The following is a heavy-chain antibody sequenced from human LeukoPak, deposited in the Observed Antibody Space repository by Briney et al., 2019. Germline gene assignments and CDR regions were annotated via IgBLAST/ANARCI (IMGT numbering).Heavy chain of an antibody. CDR1: GYAFTSYG. D-gene: IGHD2-2*02. CDR3: GRDKYIVVVPAAIPDAFDI. CDR2: ISAYNGNT. Sequence: ASVKVSCKASGYAFTSYGIRWVREAPGQGLEWMGWISAYNGNTNYAQKLQGRVTMTTDTSTSTAYMELRSLRSDDTAVYYCGRDKYIVVVPAAIPDAFDIWGQGTMVTVSS. J-gene: IGHJ3*02. V-gene: IGHV1-18*01.